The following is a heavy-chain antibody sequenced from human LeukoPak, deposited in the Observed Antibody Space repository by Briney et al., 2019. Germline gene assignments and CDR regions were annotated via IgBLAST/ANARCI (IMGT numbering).Heavy chain of an antibody. CDR2: IKQDGSEK. J-gene: IGHJ4*02. Sequence: PGGSLRLSCAASGFTFSSYWMSWVRQAPGKGLEWVANIKQDGSEKYYVDSVKGRFTISRDNAKNSLYLQMNSLRAEETAVYYCARPTLLRYFDWLLYQRPASFYFDYWGQGTLVTVSS. D-gene: IGHD3-9*01. CDR3: ARPTLLRYFDWLLYQRPASFYFDY. CDR1: GFTFSSYW. V-gene: IGHV3-7*01.